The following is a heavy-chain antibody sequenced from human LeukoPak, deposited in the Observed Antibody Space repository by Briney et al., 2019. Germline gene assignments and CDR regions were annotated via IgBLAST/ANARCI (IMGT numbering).Heavy chain of an antibody. D-gene: IGHD3-10*01. CDR3: ARDLGYGSGSYYGGGDY. CDR2: ISAYNGNT. J-gene: IGHJ4*02. Sequence: ASVKVSCKAPGYTFTSYGISWVRQAPGQRLEWMGWISAYNGNTNYAQKLQGRVTMTTDTSTSTAYMELRSLRSDDTAVYYCARDLGYGSGSYYGGGDYWGQGTLVTVSS. V-gene: IGHV1-18*04. CDR1: GYTFTSYG.